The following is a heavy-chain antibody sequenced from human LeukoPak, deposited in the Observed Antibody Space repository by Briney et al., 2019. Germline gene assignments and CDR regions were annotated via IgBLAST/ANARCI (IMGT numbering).Heavy chain of an antibody. V-gene: IGHV1-69*05. CDR2: IIPIFGTA. Sequence: ASVKVSCKASGGTFSSYAFSWVRQAPGQGLEWMGGIIPIFGTANYAQKFQGRVTITTDESTSTAYTELSSLRSEDTAVYYCARGINVEMATILGYWGQGTLVTVSS. J-gene: IGHJ4*02. D-gene: IGHD5-24*01. CDR3: ARGINVEMATILGY. CDR1: GGTFSSYA.